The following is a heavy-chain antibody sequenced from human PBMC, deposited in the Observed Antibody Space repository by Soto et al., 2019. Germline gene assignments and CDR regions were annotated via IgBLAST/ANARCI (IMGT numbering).Heavy chain of an antibody. CDR2: IYYSGST. J-gene: IGHJ4*02. CDR3: ASIDSGSYSHSFDY. Sequence: PSETLSLTCTVSGGSISSYYWSWIRQPPGKGLEWIGYIYYSGSTNYNPSLNSRVTISVDTSKNQFSPQLTPATAAHTAVFYCASIDSGSYSHSFDYWGQGTLVTVSS. V-gene: IGHV4-59*08. D-gene: IGHD1-26*01. CDR1: GGSISSYY.